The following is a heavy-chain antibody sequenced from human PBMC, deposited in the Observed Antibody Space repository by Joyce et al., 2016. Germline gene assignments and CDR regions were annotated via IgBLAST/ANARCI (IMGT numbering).Heavy chain of an antibody. D-gene: IGHD1-7*01. Sequence: DVQLVESGGGLVKPGGSLRLSCAASGLTFSSAWMNWVPQAPGKGLEWVGRIKTKTDGETTDYAAPFKSRFTISRDDSKNTLYLQMNSLKNEDTAMYCCTTEGDNWNYDSPFDNWGQGTMVTVSS. V-gene: IGHV3-15*07. CDR2: IKTKTDGETT. J-gene: IGHJ4*02. CDR3: TTEGDNWNYDSPFDN. CDR1: GLTFSSAW.